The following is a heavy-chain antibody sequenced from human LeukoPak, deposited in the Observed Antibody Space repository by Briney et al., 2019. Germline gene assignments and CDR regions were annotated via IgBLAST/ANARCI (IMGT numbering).Heavy chain of an antibody. D-gene: IGHD3-22*01. V-gene: IGHV4-38-2*02. J-gene: IGHJ4*01. CDR3: ARHQFDSTAYVDY. CDR1: GYSISSGYY. Sequence: SETLSLTCSVSGYSISSGYYWGWIRQPPGKGLEWIGSIYQSGSTYYNPSLKSRVTISVDTSRNQFSLKLSSVTAPDTAVYYCARHQFDSTAYVDYWGQGTLVSVSS. CDR2: IYQSGST.